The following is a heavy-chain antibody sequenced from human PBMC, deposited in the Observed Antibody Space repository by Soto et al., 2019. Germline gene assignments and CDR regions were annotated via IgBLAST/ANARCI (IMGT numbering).Heavy chain of an antibody. D-gene: IGHD2-2*03. CDR3: AKTLLDIVVVPAANPLDY. CDR2: ISGSGGST. V-gene: IGHV3-23*01. CDR1: GFTFSSYA. J-gene: IGHJ4*02. Sequence: PGGSLRLSCAASGFTFSSYAMSWVRQAPGKGLEWVSAISGSGGSTYYADSVKGRFTISRDNSKNTLYLQMNSLRAEDTAVYYCAKTLLDIVVVPAANPLDYWSPGTLVTLSS.